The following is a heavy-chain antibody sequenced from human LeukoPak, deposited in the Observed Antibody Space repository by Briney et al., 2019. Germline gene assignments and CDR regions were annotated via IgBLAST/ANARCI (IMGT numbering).Heavy chain of an antibody. CDR3: ARSAPLRYFDWLSSRKRYAEYFQH. V-gene: IGHV4-34*01. Sequence: PSETLSLTCAVYGGSFSGYYWSWIRQPPGKGLEWIGEINHSGSTNYNPSLKSRVTMSVDTSKNQFSLKLSSVTAADTAVYYCARSAPLRYFDWLSSRKRYAEYFQHWGQGTLVTVSS. CDR1: GGSFSGYY. D-gene: IGHD3-9*01. CDR2: INHSGST. J-gene: IGHJ1*01.